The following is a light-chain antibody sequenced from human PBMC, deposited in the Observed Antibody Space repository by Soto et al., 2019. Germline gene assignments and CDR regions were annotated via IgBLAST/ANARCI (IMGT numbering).Light chain of an antibody. V-gene: IGLV2-8*01. CDR3: SSYAGSNKV. Sequence: QSALTQPPSASVSPGQSVTISCTGTSSDVGGYNYVSWYQQYPGKAPKLMIYEVSKRPSGVPDRFSGSKSGNTASLTVSGLQAEDEADYYCSSYAGSNKVFGGGTKVTVL. CDR1: SSDVGGYNY. CDR2: EVS. J-gene: IGLJ2*01.